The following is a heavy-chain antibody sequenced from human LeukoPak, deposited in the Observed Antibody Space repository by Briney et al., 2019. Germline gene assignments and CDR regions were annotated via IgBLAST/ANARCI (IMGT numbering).Heavy chain of an antibody. CDR3: ARIGGGQLVRYYYYYMDV. V-gene: IGHV4-39*07. Sequence: PSETLSLTCTVSGGSISSSSSYWGWIRQPPGKGLECIGSIYYSGRTYYNPSLESRVTISVDTSKNQFSLRLTSVTAADTAVYYCARIGGGQLVRYYYYYMDVWGKGTTVTVSS. J-gene: IGHJ6*03. CDR2: IYYSGRT. CDR1: GGSISSSSSY. D-gene: IGHD6-13*01.